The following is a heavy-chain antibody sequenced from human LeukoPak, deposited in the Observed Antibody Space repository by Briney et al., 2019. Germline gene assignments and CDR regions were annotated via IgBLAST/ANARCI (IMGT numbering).Heavy chain of an antibody. V-gene: IGHV1-69*06. CDR2: IIPIFGTA. Sequence: SVKVSCKASGGTFSSYAISWVRQAPGQGLEWMGGIIPIFGTANYAQKFQGRLTITADKSTSTAYMELSSLRSEDTVVYYCARGPPRGDWLLYYYYGMDVWGKGTTVTVSS. J-gene: IGHJ6*04. CDR3: ARGPPRGDWLLYYYYGMDV. D-gene: IGHD3-9*01. CDR1: GGTFSSYA.